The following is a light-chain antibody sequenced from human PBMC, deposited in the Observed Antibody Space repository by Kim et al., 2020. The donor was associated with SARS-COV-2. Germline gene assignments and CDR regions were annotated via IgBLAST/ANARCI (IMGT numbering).Light chain of an antibody. CDR2: DAS. J-gene: IGKJ5*01. V-gene: IGKV3-11*01. Sequence: SPGERATLSCRASQSVSSFLAWYQQQPGQAPRLLIYDASNRATGIPARFSGSGSGTDFTLTISSLEPEDFAVYYCQQRSNWPPITFGQGTRLEIK. CDR3: QQRSNWPPIT. CDR1: QSVSSF.